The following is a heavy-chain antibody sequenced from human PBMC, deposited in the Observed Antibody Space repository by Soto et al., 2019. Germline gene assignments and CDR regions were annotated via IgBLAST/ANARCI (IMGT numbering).Heavy chain of an antibody. CDR3: ARSMVTIFGVVLPQFWWFDP. CDR1: GYTFTSYA. V-gene: IGHV1-3*01. D-gene: IGHD3-3*01. CDR2: INAGNGNT. J-gene: IGHJ5*02. Sequence: GASVKVSCKASGYTFTSYAMHWVRQAPGQRLEWMGWINAGNGNTKYSQKFQGRVTITRDTSASTAYMELSSLRSEDTAVYYCARSMVTIFGVVLPQFWWFDPWGQGTLVTVSS.